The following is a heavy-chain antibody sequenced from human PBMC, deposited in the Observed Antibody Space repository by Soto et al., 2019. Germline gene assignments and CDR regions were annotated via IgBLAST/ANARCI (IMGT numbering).Heavy chain of an antibody. J-gene: IGHJ4*02. CDR1: GFTFSSYG. Sequence: GGSLRLSCAASGFTFSSYGMHWVRQAPGKGLEWVAVISYDGSNKYYADSVKGRFTISRDNSKNTLYLQMNSLRAEDTAVYYCAKDFEYSSSSANFDYWGQGTLVTVSS. V-gene: IGHV3-30*18. CDR2: ISYDGSNK. D-gene: IGHD6-6*01. CDR3: AKDFEYSSSSANFDY.